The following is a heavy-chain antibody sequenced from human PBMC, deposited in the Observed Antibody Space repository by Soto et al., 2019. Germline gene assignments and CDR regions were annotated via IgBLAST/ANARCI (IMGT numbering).Heavy chain of an antibody. Sequence: PGEALRLSCAASGFTFSSYAMHWVRQAPGKGLEWVAVISYDGSNKYYADSVKGRFTISRDNSKNTLYLQMNSLRAEDTAVYYCAXDNLAAAGSYYYYGMDVWGQGTTVTVSS. CDR3: AXDNLAAAGSYYYYGMDV. CDR1: GFTFSSYA. CDR2: ISYDGSNK. J-gene: IGHJ6*02. V-gene: IGHV3-30-3*01. D-gene: IGHD6-13*01.